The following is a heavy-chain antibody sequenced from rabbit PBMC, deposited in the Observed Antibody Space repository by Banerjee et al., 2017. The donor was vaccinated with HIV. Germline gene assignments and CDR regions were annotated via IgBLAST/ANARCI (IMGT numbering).Heavy chain of an antibody. V-gene: IGHV1S40*01. CDR1: GFSFSRSYY. Sequence: QSLEESGGGLVQPEGSLTLTCTASGFSFSRSYYMCWVRQAPGKGLELIACSSGNSNSTYYASWVNGRFTISKTSSTTVTLQLNSLTAADTATYFCTRVGYGGAGYATYFNLWGPGTLVTVS. CDR2: SSGNSNST. J-gene: IGHJ4*01. D-gene: IGHD6-1*01. CDR3: TRVGYGGAGYATYFNL.